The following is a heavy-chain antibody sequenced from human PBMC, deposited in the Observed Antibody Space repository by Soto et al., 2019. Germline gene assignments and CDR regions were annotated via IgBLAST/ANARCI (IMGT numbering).Heavy chain of an antibody. Sequence: EVQLVESGGGLVKRGGSLRLSCAASGFTFINTWMSWVRQAPGKGLAWVGRVKSKTDGGTTDYAPPVRGRFIISRDDSQKIVYLQMNSLRIEDSGVYFCTTGFSSGWFDYWGQGILVTVSS. CDR1: GFTFINTW. CDR2: VKSKTDGGTT. CDR3: TTGFSSGWFDY. V-gene: IGHV3-15*01. J-gene: IGHJ4*02. D-gene: IGHD6-19*01.